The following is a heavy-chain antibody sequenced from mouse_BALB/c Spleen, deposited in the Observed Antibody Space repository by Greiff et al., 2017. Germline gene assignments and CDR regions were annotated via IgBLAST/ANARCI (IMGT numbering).Heavy chain of an antibody. J-gene: IGHJ2*01. CDR1: GYTFTSYW. CDR2: IYPSDSYT. V-gene: IGHV1-69*02. D-gene: IGHD2-4*01. Sequence: QVQLQQSGAELVRPGASVKLSCKASGYTFTSYWINWVKQRPGQGLEWIGNIYPSDSYTNYNQKFKDKATLTVDKSSSTAYMQLSSPTSEDSAVYYCTSGGLRALDYWGQGTTLTVSS. CDR3: TSGGLRALDY.